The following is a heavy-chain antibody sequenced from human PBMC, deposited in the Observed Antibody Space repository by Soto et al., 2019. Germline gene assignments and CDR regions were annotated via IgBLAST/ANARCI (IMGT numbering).Heavy chain of an antibody. D-gene: IGHD6-13*01. CDR2: INPSGGRT. V-gene: IGHV1-46*01. J-gene: IGHJ5*02. CDR3: ARDSNRAAAGTGWFDP. CDR1: GYSFRTYF. Sequence: QVQLLQSGAEVKKPGASVNISCKASGYSFRTYFIHWVRQAPGQGLEWMGVINPSGGRTKYAQRFQGRVVMTSDTSTGTVYMELSRLRSDDTAVYYCARDSNRAAAGTGWFDPWGQGSPVTVSS.